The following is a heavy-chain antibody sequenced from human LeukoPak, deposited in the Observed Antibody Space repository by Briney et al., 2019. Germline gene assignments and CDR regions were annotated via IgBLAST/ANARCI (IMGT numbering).Heavy chain of an antibody. J-gene: IGHJ6*02. Sequence: PGGSLRLSCAASGFTFSSYAMHWVRQAPGKGLEWVAVISYDGSNKYYADSVKGRFTISRDNSKNTLYLQMNSLRAEDTAVYYCASLQIAAAASYYYYGMDVCGQGTTVTVSS. V-gene: IGHV3-30*04. CDR2: ISYDGSNK. D-gene: IGHD6-13*01. CDR3: ASLQIAAAASYYYYGMDV. CDR1: GFTFSSYA.